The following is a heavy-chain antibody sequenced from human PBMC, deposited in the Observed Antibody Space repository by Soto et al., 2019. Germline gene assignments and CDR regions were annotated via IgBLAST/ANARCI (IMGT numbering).Heavy chain of an antibody. CDR2: INAGNGNT. CDR3: ARAFDSSGYYHAGYFQH. D-gene: IGHD3-22*01. Sequence: QVQLVQSGAEVKKPGASVKVSCKASGYTFTSYAMHWVRQAPGQRLEWMGWINAGNGNTKYSQKFQGRVTITRDTSASTAYMELSSLRSEDTAVYYCARAFDSSGYYHAGYFQHWGQGTLVTVSS. V-gene: IGHV1-3*01. J-gene: IGHJ1*01. CDR1: GYTFTSYA.